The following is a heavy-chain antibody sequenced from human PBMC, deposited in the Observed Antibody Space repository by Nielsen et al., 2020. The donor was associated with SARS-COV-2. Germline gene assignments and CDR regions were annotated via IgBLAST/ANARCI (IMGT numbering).Heavy chain of an antibody. V-gene: IGHV3-43*02. CDR2: ISGDGGST. CDR3: ARAPPHSGWYVDY. D-gene: IGHD6-19*01. CDR1: GFTFDDYA. Sequence: GGSLRLSCAASGFTFDDYAMHWVRQAPGKGLEWVSLISGDGGSTYYADSVKGRFTISRDNSKNSLYLQMNSLRAEDTAVYYCARAPPHSGWYVDYWGQGTLVTVSS. J-gene: IGHJ4*02.